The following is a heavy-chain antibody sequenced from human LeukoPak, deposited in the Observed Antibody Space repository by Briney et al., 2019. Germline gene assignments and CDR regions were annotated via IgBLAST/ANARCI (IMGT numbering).Heavy chain of an antibody. D-gene: IGHD3-10*01. CDR3: AKDPGGRYYGSGSYYPFLDYYYGMDV. CDR1: GFTFGDYA. J-gene: IGHJ6*02. Sequence: PGRSLRLSCTASGFTFGDYAMTWFRQAPGKGLEWVSAISGSGGSTYYADSVKGRFTTSRDNSKNTLYLQMNSLRAEDTAVYYCAKDPGGRYYGSGSYYPFLDYYYGMDVWGQGTTVTVSS. V-gene: IGHV3-23*01. CDR2: ISGSGGST.